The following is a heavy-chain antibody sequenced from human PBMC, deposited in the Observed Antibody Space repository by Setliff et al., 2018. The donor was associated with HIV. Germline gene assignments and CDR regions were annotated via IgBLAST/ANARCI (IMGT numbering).Heavy chain of an antibody. V-gene: IGHV1-46*01. J-gene: IGHJ3*02. CDR3: ARGGYTGGFLDAFDI. D-gene: IGHD2-8*02. CDR2: INCASGRT. Sequence: ASVKVSCKASGYIFSTHYIRWVRQAPGQGLEWVGIINCASGRTGYTEKIKGRLAMARDMSRTTVYMELTSLRTEDTTVYSCARGGYTGGFLDAFDISAQGPLVTVSS. CDR1: GYIFSTHY.